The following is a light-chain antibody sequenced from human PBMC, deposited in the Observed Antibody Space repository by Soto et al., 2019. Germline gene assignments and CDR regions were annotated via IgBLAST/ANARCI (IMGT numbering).Light chain of an antibody. V-gene: IGKV3-20*01. J-gene: IGKJ1*01. CDR1: QSISSSY. CDR3: QHYGSSLWT. Sequence: EIVLTQSPGTLSLSPGERATLSCRASQSISSSYLAWYQQKPGQAPRLLIYGASSRATGIPDRFSGSGSGTDFTLTISRLEPEDFAVYYCQHYGSSLWTLGQGTKVDIK. CDR2: GAS.